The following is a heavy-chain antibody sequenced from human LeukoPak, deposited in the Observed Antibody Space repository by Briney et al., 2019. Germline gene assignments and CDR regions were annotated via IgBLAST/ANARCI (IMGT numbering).Heavy chain of an antibody. Sequence: PGGSLRLSCAASGFTFSSYWMSWVRQAPGKGLEWVAAISGNGGSTYYADSVKGRFTISRDNSRNTLYLQMNSLRAEDTALYFCAKCDGFDNWNPCPFDYWGQGSLVTVSS. D-gene: IGHD1-20*01. CDR2: ISGNGGST. CDR1: GFTFSSYW. J-gene: IGHJ4*02. CDR3: AKCDGFDNWNPCPFDY. V-gene: IGHV3-23*01.